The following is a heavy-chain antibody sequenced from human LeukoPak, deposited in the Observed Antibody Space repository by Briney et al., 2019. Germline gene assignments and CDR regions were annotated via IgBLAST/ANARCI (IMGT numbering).Heavy chain of an antibody. Sequence: SETLSLTCTVSGGSISSSSYYWGWIRQPPGKGLEWIGSIYYSGSTYYNPSLKSRVTISVDTSKNQFSLKLSSVTAADTAVYYCARDSRDPQVSSGDYWGQGTLVTVSS. CDR3: ARDSRDPQVSSGDY. CDR1: GGSISSSSYY. J-gene: IGHJ4*02. CDR2: IYYSGST. D-gene: IGHD3-10*01. V-gene: IGHV4-39*07.